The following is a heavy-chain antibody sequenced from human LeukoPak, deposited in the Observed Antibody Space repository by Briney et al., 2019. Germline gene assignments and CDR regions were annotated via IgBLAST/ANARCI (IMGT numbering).Heavy chain of an antibody. Sequence: GGSLRLSCTISGVTFSDYYMSWIRQAPGKGLEWVSYITSSGGAMYYADSVKGRFTISRDNANNSVYLQMSSLRAEDTAVYYCARDLKGFYYGSGRIGEGLLWGQGTLVTVSS. D-gene: IGHD3-10*01. CDR2: ITSSGGAM. V-gene: IGHV3-11*01. CDR1: GVTFSDYY. J-gene: IGHJ4*02. CDR3: ARDLKGFYYGSGRIGEGLL.